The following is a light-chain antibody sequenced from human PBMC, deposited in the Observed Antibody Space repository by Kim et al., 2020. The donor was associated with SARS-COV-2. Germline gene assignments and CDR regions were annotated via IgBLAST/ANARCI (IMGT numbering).Light chain of an antibody. J-gene: IGKJ1*01. CDR2: DAS. CDR1: ESVSYW. Sequence: ASVGDSVTITCRASESVSYWLAWYQQKPGKAPKLLIYDASSLQTGVASRFSGSGSGTEFTLTITSLQPDDFAVYYCQQYKTYSWTFGPGTKVDIK. CDR3: QQYKTYSWT. V-gene: IGKV1-5*01.